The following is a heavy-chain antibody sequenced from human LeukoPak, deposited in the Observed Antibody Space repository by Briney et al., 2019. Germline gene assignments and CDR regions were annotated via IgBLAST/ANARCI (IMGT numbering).Heavy chain of an antibody. CDR1: GGSISGSSYY. V-gene: IGHV4-39*07. D-gene: IGHD5-12*01. J-gene: IGHJ4*02. CDR2: IYYSGST. Sequence: SETLSLTCTVSGGSISGSSYYWGWIRQPPGKGLEWIGSIYYSGSTYYNPSLKSRVTISVDTSKNQFSLKLSSVTAADTAVYYCAREGGRGYSGYDSDYWGQGTLVTVSS. CDR3: AREGGRGYSGYDSDY.